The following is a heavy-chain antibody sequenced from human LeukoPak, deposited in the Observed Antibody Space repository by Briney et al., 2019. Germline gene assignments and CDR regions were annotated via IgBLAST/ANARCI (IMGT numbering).Heavy chain of an antibody. CDR2: IKQDGSDK. CDR1: GFTFSDYW. V-gene: IGHV3-7*01. J-gene: IGHJ4*02. CDR3: ARKGLPDY. Sequence: QTGGSLRLSCVASGFTFSDYWMSWVRQAPGKGLEWVANIKQDGSDKYYVDSVKGRFTISRDNAKNSLYLQMNSLRAEDTAVYYCARKGLPDYWGQGTLVTVSS.